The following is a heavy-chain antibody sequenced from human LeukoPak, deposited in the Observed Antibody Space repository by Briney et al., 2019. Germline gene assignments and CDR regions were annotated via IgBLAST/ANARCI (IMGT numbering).Heavy chain of an antibody. D-gene: IGHD3-22*01. CDR2: IYYSGST. CDR3: ARGPYSYDSSGAFDI. V-gene: IGHV4-39*01. J-gene: IGHJ3*02. CDR1: GGSISSSRDY. Sequence: SETLSLTCIVSGGSISSSRDYWAWIRQPPGKGLEWIANIYYSGSTYYSPSLKSRVIISVDTSKNQFSLKLSSVTAADTAVYFCARGPYSYDSSGAFDIWGQGTMVTVSS.